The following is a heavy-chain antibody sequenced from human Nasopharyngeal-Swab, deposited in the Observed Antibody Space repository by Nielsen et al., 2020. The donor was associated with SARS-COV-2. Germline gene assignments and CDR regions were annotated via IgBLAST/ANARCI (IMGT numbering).Heavy chain of an antibody. J-gene: IGHJ4*02. CDR2: IYHSGST. V-gene: IGHV4-4*02. CDR3: ASQNFWSGYYKRDPIDY. D-gene: IGHD3-3*01. Sequence: WIRQPPGKGLEWIGEIYHSGSTNYNPSLKGRVTISVDKSKNQFSLKLSSVTAADTAVYYCASQNFWSGYYKRDPIDYWGQGTLVTVSS.